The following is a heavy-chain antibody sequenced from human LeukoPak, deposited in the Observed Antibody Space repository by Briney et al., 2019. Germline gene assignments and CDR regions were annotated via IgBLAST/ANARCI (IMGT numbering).Heavy chain of an antibody. J-gene: IGHJ4*02. Sequence: GGSPRLSCTASGFPFRDHAMSWVRQAPGKGLEWVSSISSSSSYIYYADSVKGRFTISRDNAKNSLYLQMNSLRAEDTAVYYCAREGRPYYYDSSGYYYFWGQGTLVTVSS. CDR3: AREGRPYYYDSSGYYYF. CDR1: GFPFRDHA. CDR2: ISSSSSYI. V-gene: IGHV3-21*01. D-gene: IGHD3-22*01.